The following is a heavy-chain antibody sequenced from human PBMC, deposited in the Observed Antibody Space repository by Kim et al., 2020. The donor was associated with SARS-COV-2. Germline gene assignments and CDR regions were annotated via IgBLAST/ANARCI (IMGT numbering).Heavy chain of an antibody. J-gene: IGHJ3*02. CDR1: GGSISSYY. V-gene: IGHV4-59*01. D-gene: IGHD6-13*01. CDR2: IYYSGST. Sequence: SETLSLTCTVSGGSISSYYWSWIRQPPGKGLEWIGYIYYSGSTNYNPSLKSRVTISVDTSKNQFSLKLSSVTAADTAVYYCSRVLNKQQLVRLRAFDIWGQGTMVTVSS. CDR3: SRVLNKQQLVRLRAFDI.